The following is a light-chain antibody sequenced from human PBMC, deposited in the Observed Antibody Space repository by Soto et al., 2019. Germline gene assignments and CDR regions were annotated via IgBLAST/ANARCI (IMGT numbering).Light chain of an antibody. CDR2: AAS. J-gene: IGKJ3*01. V-gene: IGKV1-39*01. Sequence: DLQMTQSPSSLSASVGDRVTVSCRASPGILSYLNWYQHTPGKAPKLLIYAASNLQSGVPSRFRAGGSGTDFALTISSLQPEDFATYYCQQSYNTPFTFGPGTKVYL. CDR3: QQSYNTPFT. CDR1: PGILSY.